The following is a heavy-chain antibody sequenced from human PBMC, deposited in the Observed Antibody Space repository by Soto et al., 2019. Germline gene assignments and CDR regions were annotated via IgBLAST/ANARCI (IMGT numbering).Heavy chain of an antibody. CDR1: GFTFSSYA. J-gene: IGHJ6*02. CDR2: ISGSGGST. CDR3: AKDLFSIGYCSSTSCSYGMDV. D-gene: IGHD2-2*01. V-gene: IGHV3-23*01. Sequence: QPGGSLRLSCAASGFTFSSYAMSWVRQAPGKGLEWVSAISGSGGSTYYADSVKGRFTISRDNSKNTLYLQMNSLRAEDTAVYYCAKDLFSIGYCSSTSCSYGMDVWGQGTTVTVSS.